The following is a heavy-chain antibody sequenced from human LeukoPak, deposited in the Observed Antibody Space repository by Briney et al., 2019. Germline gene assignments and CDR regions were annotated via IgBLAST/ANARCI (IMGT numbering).Heavy chain of an antibody. CDR3: ANLFYYDSSGYYFRGYYYYMDV. CDR1: GGSISSSSYY. J-gene: IGHJ6*03. CDR2: IYYSGST. Sequence: SETLSLTCTVSGGSISSSSYYWGWIRQPPGTGLEWIGSIYYSGSTYYNPSLKSRVTISVDTSKNQFSLKLSSVTAADTAVYYCANLFYYDSSGYYFRGYYYYMDVWGKGTTVTVSS. V-gene: IGHV4-39*07. D-gene: IGHD3-22*01.